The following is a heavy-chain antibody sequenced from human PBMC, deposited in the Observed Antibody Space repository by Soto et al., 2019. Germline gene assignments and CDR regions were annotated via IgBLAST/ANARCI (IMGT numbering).Heavy chain of an antibody. CDR2: IYHSGST. Sequence: SETLSLTCAVSSGSISSSNWWSWVRQPPGEGLEWIGEIYHSGSTNYNPSLKSRVTISVDKSKNQFFLKLSSVTAADTAVYYCARDYYGSGSYSSGWGQGTLVTVSS. D-gene: IGHD3-10*01. CDR1: SGSISSSNW. J-gene: IGHJ4*02. V-gene: IGHV4-4*02. CDR3: ARDYYGSGSYSSG.